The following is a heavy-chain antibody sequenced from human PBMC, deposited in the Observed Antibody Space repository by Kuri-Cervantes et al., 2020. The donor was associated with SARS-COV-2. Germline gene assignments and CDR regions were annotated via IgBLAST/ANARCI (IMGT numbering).Heavy chain of an antibody. V-gene: IGHV3-11*04. Sequence: GESLKISCAASGFTFSDYYMSWIRQAPGKGLEWVSYISSSGSTIYYADSVKGRFTNSRDNAKNSLYLQMNSLRAEDTAVYYCARGITMVRGVIDYWGQGTLVTVSS. CDR2: ISSSGSTI. J-gene: IGHJ4*02. CDR3: ARGITMVRGVIDY. D-gene: IGHD3-10*01. CDR1: GFTFSDYY.